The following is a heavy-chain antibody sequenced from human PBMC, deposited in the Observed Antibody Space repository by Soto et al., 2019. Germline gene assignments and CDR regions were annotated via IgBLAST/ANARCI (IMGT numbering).Heavy chain of an antibody. J-gene: IGHJ4*02. CDR1: DDSINSDKYY. CDR2: IYYRGNA. D-gene: IGHD3-3*01. Sequence: SETLSLTCSVSDDSINSDKYYWCWIRHPPGKGPEWIGSIYYRGNAYYNPSLQTRVTISLDTSKSQFSLKLSSVTAADTAVYYCARATDRITIFGVVPNGRPHDFDYWGQGTLVTVSS. V-gene: IGHV4-39*07. CDR3: ARATDRITIFGVVPNGRPHDFDY.